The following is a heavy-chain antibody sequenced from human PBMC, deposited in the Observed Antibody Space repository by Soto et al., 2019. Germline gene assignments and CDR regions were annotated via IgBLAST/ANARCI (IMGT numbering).Heavy chain of an antibody. CDR3: ERLRYNYETNKSANRDYGMDV. V-gene: IGHV4-4*02. CDR1: GDSIRSDSW. Sequence: QVRLQESGPGLVKPSGTLSLTCGVSGDSIRSDSWWTWVRHSPGKGLEWIGGIFHSGSTNYNPSLKSRVTISVDKSKNEFSLQLNSVTAADTAVYFCERLRYNYETNKSANRDYGMDVWGQGTRVTVSS. J-gene: IGHJ6*02. D-gene: IGHD3-16*01. CDR2: IFHSGST.